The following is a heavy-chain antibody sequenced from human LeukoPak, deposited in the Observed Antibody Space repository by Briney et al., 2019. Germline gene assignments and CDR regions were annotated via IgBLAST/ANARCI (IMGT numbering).Heavy chain of an antibody. D-gene: IGHD6-19*01. J-gene: IGHJ4*02. V-gene: IGHV1-69*13. Sequence: GASVKVSCKASGGTFSRYGISWVRQAPGQGLEWMGGIIPLFGTPNYAQKFQGRVTITADESTSTAYMELSSLRFEDTAVYYCARGTVAGKAPYWGQGTLVTVSS. CDR3: ARGTVAGKAPY. CDR2: IIPLFGTP. CDR1: GGTFSRYG.